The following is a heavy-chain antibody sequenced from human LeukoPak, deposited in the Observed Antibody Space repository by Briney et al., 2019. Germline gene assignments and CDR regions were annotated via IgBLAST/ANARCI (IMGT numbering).Heavy chain of an antibody. D-gene: IGHD5/OR15-5a*01. Sequence: SGSLSLSCAVSGGSISSYYWSWVRHPAGGGLEWVGRIYTTGTTNYNTPPKRRLTTSENTPKNQFSLNLSSVAAAAAAVYYYARVGSVDAFDTWGQGTIVTVSS. V-gene: IGHV4-59*10. J-gene: IGHJ3*02. CDR3: ARVGSVDAFDT. CDR2: IYTTGTT. CDR1: GGSISSYY.